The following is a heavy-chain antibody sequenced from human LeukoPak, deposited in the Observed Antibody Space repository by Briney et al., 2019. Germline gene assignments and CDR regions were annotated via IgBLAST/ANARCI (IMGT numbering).Heavy chain of an antibody. Sequence: PGGSLRLSCTASGFTFGDYAMSWVRQAPGKGLEWVGFIRSKAYGGTTEYAASVKGRFTISRDDSKSIAYLQMNSLKTEDTAVYYCTREGGLRYFDNWFDPWGQGTLVTVSS. CDR2: IRSKAYGGTT. CDR3: TREGGLRYFDNWFDP. D-gene: IGHD3-9*01. CDR1: GFTFGDYA. V-gene: IGHV3-49*04. J-gene: IGHJ5*02.